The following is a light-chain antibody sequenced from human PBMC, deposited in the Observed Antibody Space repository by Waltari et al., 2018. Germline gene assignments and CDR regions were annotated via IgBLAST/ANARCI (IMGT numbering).Light chain of an antibody. CDR2: LVS. Sequence: DIVMTQSPLSLSVTPGEPASISCRSSQSLLHGSGNTFLDWYLQKPGQSPQLLIYLVSNRASGVPDRFSGSGSGTDFTLKISRVEADDVGVYFCMQARQTPWTFGQGTKVEIK. CDR3: MQARQTPWT. J-gene: IGKJ1*01. V-gene: IGKV2-28*01. CDR1: QSLLHGSGNTF.